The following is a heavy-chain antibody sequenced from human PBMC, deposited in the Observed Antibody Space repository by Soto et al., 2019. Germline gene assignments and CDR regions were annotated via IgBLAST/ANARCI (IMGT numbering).Heavy chain of an antibody. J-gene: IGHJ6*02. CDR3: ARESRGYSGYDYYYYGIDV. V-gene: IGHV4-59*01. D-gene: IGHD5-12*01. Sequence: SETLSLTCTVSGGSISSYYWSWIRQPPGKGLEWIGYIYYSGSTNYNPSLKSRVTISVDTSKNQFSLKLSSVTAADTAVYYCARESRGYSGYDYYYYGIDVWGQGTTVTVSS. CDR1: GGSISSYY. CDR2: IYYSGST.